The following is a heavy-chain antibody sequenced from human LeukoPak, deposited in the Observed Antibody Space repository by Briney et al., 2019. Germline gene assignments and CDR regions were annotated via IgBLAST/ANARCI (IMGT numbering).Heavy chain of an antibody. V-gene: IGHV1-2*02. J-gene: IGHJ1*01. CDR3: ARAERAVAGTEH. CDR2: INPNSGGT. CDR1: GYTFAGYY. Sequence: GASVKVSCKASGYTFAGYYMHWVRQAPGQGLEWMGWINPNSGGTNYAQKVQGRVTMTRDTSISTAYMELSRLRSDDTAVYYCARAERAVAGTEHWGQGTLVTVSS. D-gene: IGHD6-19*01.